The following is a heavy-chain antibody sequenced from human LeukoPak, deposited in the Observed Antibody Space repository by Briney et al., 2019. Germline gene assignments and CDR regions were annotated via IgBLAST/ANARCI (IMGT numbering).Heavy chain of an antibody. CDR2: INQDGREK. J-gene: IGHJ4*02. Sequence: GGSLRLSCAASGFTLSKAWMSWVRQAPGKGLEWVANINQDGREKYYVDSVKGRFTISRDNAKNSLYLQMNSLRAEDTAVYFCGSPRRGYWGQGTLVTVSS. CDR3: GSPRRGY. CDR1: GFTLSKAW. V-gene: IGHV3-7*01.